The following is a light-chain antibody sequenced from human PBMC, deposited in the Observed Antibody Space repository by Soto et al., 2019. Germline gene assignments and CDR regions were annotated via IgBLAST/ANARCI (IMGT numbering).Light chain of an antibody. CDR1: QTITTW. CDR3: QQSYSTPRT. J-gene: IGKJ1*01. V-gene: IGKV1-5*01. CDR2: DAS. Sequence: DIQMTQSPSTLSASVGDRVTITCRASQTITTWLAWYQQKPGKAPKLLIYDASTLESGVPSRFSGSGFGTEFSLTISSLQPEDFATYYCQQSYSTPRTFGQGTKVDIK.